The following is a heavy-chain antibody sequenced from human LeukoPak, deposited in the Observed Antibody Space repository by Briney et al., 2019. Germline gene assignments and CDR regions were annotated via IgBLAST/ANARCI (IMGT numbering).Heavy chain of an antibody. Sequence: HPGGSLRLSCAASGFTFSSYAMSWVRQAPGKGLDWVSAISGGGGSTYYADSVKGRFTISRDNSKNTLYLQMNSLRAEDSAVYYCAKTDGGTFPYMDAWGKGTTVTISS. CDR3: AKTDGGTFPYMDA. V-gene: IGHV3-23*01. D-gene: IGHD3-16*01. CDR1: GFTFSSYA. J-gene: IGHJ6*03. CDR2: ISGGGGST.